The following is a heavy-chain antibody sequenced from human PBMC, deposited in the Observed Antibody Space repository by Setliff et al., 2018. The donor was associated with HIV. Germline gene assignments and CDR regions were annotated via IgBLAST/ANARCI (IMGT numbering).Heavy chain of an antibody. CDR2: IYTRGST. CDR1: GVSIRSEVYY. V-gene: IGHV4-61*09. Sequence: SETLSLTCPVSGVSIRSEVYYWSWIRQPAGKGLEWIGHIYTRGSTNYNPSLKSRVTSSVDTSKNQFSLRLTSVTAADTAVYFCARPHSGRGGGAWFDTWGQGTLVTVSS. D-gene: IGHD6-19*01. J-gene: IGHJ5*02. CDR3: ARPHSGRGGGAWFDT.